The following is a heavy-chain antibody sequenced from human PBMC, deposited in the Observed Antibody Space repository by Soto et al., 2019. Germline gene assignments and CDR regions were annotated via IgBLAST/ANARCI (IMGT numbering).Heavy chain of an antibody. V-gene: IGHV1-3*01. J-gene: IGHJ5*02. D-gene: IGHD2-2*01. CDR3: AREIVVVPAAIVGNWFDP. Sequence: QVQLVQSGAEVKKPGASVKVSCKASGYTFTSYAMHWVRQAPGQRLEWMGWINAGNGNTKYSQKFQGRVTLARETSASPGSKELSSLRSEDTAVYYCAREIVVVPAAIVGNWFDPWCQGTLVTVSS. CDR1: GYTFTSYA. CDR2: INAGNGNT.